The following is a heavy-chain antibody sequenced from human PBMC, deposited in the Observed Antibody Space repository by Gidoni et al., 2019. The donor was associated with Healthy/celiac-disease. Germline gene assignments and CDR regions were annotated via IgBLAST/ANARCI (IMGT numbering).Heavy chain of an antibody. D-gene: IGHD1-26*01. Sequence: QVQLQQWGAGLLKPSETLSLTCAVYGGSFSGYYWSWIRQPPGKGLEWIGEINHSGSTNYNPSLKSRVTISVDTSKNQFSLKLSSVTAADTAVYYCARRPIVGYTPDAFDIWGQGTMVTVSS. CDR2: INHSGST. J-gene: IGHJ3*02. CDR3: ARRPIVGYTPDAFDI. V-gene: IGHV4-34*01. CDR1: GGSFSGYY.